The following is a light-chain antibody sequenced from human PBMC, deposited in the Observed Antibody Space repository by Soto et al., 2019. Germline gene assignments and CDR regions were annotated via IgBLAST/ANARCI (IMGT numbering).Light chain of an antibody. CDR3: QHYNSYSEA. CDR1: QTISSW. V-gene: IGKV1-5*03. J-gene: IGKJ1*01. CDR2: KAS. Sequence: DIEMTQSPSTLSVSGGDIVSITCRASQTISSWLAWYQQKPGKAPKLLIYKASTLKSGVPSRFSGSGSGTEFTLTISSLQSDDFATYYCQHYNSYSEAFGQGTKVDI.